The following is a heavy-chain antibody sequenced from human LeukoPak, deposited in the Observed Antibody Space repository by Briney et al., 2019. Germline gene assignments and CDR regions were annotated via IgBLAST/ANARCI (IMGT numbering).Heavy chain of an antibody. CDR1: GGSISGGGYS. D-gene: IGHD6-13*01. CDR2: IYYSGST. J-gene: IGHJ4*02. CDR3: ARVYGSSLLYFDY. V-gene: IGHV4-30-4*07. Sequence: SETLSLTCAVSGGSISGGGYSWSWIRQPPGKGLEWIGYIYYSGSTYYNPSLKSRVTISVDRSKNQFSLKLSSVTAADTAVYYCARVYGSSLLYFDYWGQGTLVTVSS.